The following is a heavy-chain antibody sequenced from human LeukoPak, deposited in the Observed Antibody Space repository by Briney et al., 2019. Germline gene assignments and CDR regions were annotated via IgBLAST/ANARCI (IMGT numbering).Heavy chain of an antibody. J-gene: IGHJ4*02. CDR2: VIPIFGTA. Sequence: SVKVSCKASGGTFSSYAISWVRQAPGQGLEWMGGVIPIFGTANYAQKFQGRVTITADESTSTAYMELSSLRSDDTAVYYCARDSSGYSSGWYPDYWGQGTLVTVSS. CDR1: GGTFSSYA. CDR3: ARDSSGYSSGWYPDY. D-gene: IGHD6-19*01. V-gene: IGHV1-69*13.